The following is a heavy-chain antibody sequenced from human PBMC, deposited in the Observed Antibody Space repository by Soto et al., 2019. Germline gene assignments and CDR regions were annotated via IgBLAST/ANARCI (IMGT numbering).Heavy chain of an antibody. CDR2: ISGSGGST. CDR1: GFTFSSYA. J-gene: IGHJ4*02. Sequence: EVQLLESGGGLVQPGGSLRLSCAASGFTFSSYAMSWVRQAPGKGLEWVSAISGSGGSTYYADSVKGRFTISRDNSKNTLYLQMNSLRAEDTAVYYCAKDPYGSGSYYIKEYYFDDWGQGTLVTVSS. V-gene: IGHV3-23*01. CDR3: AKDPYGSGSYYIKEYYFDD. D-gene: IGHD3-10*01.